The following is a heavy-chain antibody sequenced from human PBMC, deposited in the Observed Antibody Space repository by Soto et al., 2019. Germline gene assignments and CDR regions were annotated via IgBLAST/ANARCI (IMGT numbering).Heavy chain of an antibody. CDR2: ISSSSSTI. Sequence: GGSLRLSCAASGFTFGSYSMNWVRQAPGKGLEWVSYISSSSSTIYYADSVKGRFTISRDNAKNSLYLQMNSLRAEDTAVYYCARARTSTYIAAAQNYGMDVWGQGTTVTVSS. CDR3: ARARTSTYIAAAQNYGMDV. J-gene: IGHJ6*02. V-gene: IGHV3-48*04. D-gene: IGHD6-13*01. CDR1: GFTFGSYS.